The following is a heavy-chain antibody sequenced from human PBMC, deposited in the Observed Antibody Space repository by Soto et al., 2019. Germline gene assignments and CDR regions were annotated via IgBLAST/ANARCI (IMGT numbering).Heavy chain of an antibody. J-gene: IGHJ5*02. CDR3: ARGSGSSQHNWFDP. V-gene: IGHV4-31*03. CDR1: GGSISSGGYY. CDR2: IYYSGST. D-gene: IGHD1-26*01. Sequence: PSETLSLTCTVSGGSISSGGYYWSWIRQHPGKGLEWIGYIYYSGSTYYNPSLKSRVTISVDTSKNQFSLKLSSVTAADTAVYYCARGSGSSQHNWFDPWGQGTLVTVS.